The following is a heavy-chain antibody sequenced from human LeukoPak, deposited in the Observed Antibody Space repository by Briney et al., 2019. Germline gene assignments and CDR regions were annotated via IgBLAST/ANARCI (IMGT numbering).Heavy chain of an antibody. Sequence: ASVKVSCKASGCTFTSHDINWVRQATGQGLEWMGWMNPNSGITGYAQKFQGRVTMTRNTSISTAYMELSSLRSEDTAVYYCARASGPTAADLDYWGQGTLVTVSS. CDR3: ARASGPTAADLDY. CDR2: MNPNSGIT. CDR1: GCTFTSHD. V-gene: IGHV1-8*01. D-gene: IGHD4-17*01. J-gene: IGHJ4*02.